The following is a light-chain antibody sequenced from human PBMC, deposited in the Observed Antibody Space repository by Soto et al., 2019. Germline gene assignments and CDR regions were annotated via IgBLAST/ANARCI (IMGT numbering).Light chain of an antibody. V-gene: IGLV2-23*02. CDR2: EVS. CDR1: SNDVGSYNL. J-gene: IGLJ2*01. CDR3: CSYAGSSTLV. Sequence: QSVLTQPASVSGSPGQSITISCTGTSNDVGSYNLVSWYQQHPGKAPKLMIYEVSKRPSGVSNRFSGSKSGNTASLTISGLQAEDEADYYCCSYAGSSTLVFGGGTKVTVL.